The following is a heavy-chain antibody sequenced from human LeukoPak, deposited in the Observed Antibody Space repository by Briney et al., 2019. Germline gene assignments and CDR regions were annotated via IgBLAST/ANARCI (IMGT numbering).Heavy chain of an antibody. D-gene: IGHD3-22*01. CDR2: IYYSGST. Sequence: SETLSLTCTVSGGSISSYYWSWIRQPPGKGLEWIGYIYYSGSTNHNPSLKSRVTISVDTSKNQFSLKLSSVTAADTAVYYCAREGWYYYDSSGENAFDIWGQGTMVTVSS. J-gene: IGHJ3*02. V-gene: IGHV4-59*01. CDR3: AREGWYYYDSSGENAFDI. CDR1: GGSISSYY.